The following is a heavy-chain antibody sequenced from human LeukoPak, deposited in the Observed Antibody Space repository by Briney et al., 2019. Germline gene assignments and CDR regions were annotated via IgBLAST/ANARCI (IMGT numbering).Heavy chain of an antibody. Sequence: HPGGSLRLSCAASGFTVSSKYMSWVRRPPGTGLEWVSVIYSDGNTYYADSVKGRFTIARDNSKNTVYLQMNSLRAEDTAVYYCASSSWDDWGQGTLVTVSS. CDR3: ASSSWDD. V-gene: IGHV3-66*01. CDR1: GFTVSSKY. J-gene: IGHJ4*02. CDR2: IYSDGNT. D-gene: IGHD6-13*01.